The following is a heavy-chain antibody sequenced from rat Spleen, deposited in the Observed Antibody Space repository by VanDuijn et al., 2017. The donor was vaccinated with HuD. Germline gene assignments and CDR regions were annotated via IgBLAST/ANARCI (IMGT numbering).Heavy chain of an antibody. V-gene: IGHV5-31*01. D-gene: IGHD1-4*01. Sequence: EVQLVESGGGLVQPGRSLKLSCVASGFTFNNYWMTWIRQAPGKGLEWVASITNTGGSTYCPDSVKGRFTISRDNAKSILYLQMDSLRSEDTATYYCTSHGARVSRFAYWGQGVMVTVSS. CDR3: TSHGARVSRFAY. CDR1: GFTFNNYW. CDR2: ITNTGGST. J-gene: IGHJ2*01.